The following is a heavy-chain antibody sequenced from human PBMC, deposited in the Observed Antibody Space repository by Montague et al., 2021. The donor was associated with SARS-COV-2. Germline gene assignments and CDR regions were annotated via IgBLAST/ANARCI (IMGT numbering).Heavy chain of an antibody. V-gene: IGHV4-34*01. CDR1: GGSFSGYY. Sequence: SETLSLTCAVYGGSFSGYYWRWIRQPPGKGLEWIGEINHSGSTNYNPSLKSRVTISVDTSKNQFSLKLSSVTAADTAVYYCARVRAVPAAMGIFSLGRSYYGMDVWGQGTTVTVSS. J-gene: IGHJ6*02. CDR3: ARVRAVPAAMGIFSLGRSYYGMDV. D-gene: IGHD2-2*01. CDR2: INHSGST.